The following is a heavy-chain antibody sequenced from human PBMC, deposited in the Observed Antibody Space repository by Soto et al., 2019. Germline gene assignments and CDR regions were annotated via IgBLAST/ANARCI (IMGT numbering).Heavy chain of an antibody. J-gene: IGHJ4*02. D-gene: IGHD5-18*01. Sequence: SETLSLTCTVSGGSISSYYWGWIRQPPGKGLEWIGYIYCSGSTNYNPSLKSRVTISVDTSKNQFSLKLSSVTAADTAVYYCASSYGPGLDYCGQGTLVTVSS. CDR3: ASSYGPGLDY. CDR1: GGSISSYY. V-gene: IGHV4-59*08. CDR2: IYCSGST.